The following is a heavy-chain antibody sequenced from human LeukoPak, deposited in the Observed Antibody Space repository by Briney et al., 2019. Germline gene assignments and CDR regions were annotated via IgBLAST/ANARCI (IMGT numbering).Heavy chain of an antibody. J-gene: IGHJ4*02. CDR3: AKMFDSSGYYPFGY. CDR1: GFTFDDYA. V-gene: IGHV3-9*01. Sequence: GGSLRLSCAASGFTFDDYAMHWVRQAPGKGLEWVSGISWNSGSIGYADSVKGRFTISRDNAKNSLYLQMNSLRAEDTALYYCAKMFDSSGYYPFGYWGQGTLVTVSS. D-gene: IGHD3-22*01. CDR2: ISWNSGSI.